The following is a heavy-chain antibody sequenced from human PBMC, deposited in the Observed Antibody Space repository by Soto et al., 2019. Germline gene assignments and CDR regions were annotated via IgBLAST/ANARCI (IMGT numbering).Heavy chain of an antibody. CDR1: GDSVSSNSAA. CDR3: ARDLGLKWPDPYWFDP. D-gene: IGHD5-12*01. Sequence: PSQTLSLTCAISGDSVSSNSAAWNCIRQSPSRGLEWLGRTYYRSKWYNDYAVSVKSRITINPDTSKNQFSLQLNSVTPEDTAVYYCARDLGLKWPDPYWFDPWGQGTLVTVSS. CDR2: TYYRSKWYN. V-gene: IGHV6-1*01. J-gene: IGHJ5*02.